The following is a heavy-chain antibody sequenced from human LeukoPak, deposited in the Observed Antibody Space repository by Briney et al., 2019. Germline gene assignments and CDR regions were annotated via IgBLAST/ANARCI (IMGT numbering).Heavy chain of an antibody. D-gene: IGHD3-3*01. V-gene: IGHV3-21*01. CDR3: ARDLYDDHKPFYYYYYMDV. J-gene: IGHJ6*03. Sequence: GGSLRLSCAASGFTFSSYSMNWVRQAPGKGLEWVSSISSSSSYIYYADSVKGRFTISRDNAKNSLYLQMNSLRAEDTAVYYCARDLYDDHKPFYYYYYMDVWGKGTTVTVSS. CDR1: GFTFSSYS. CDR2: ISSSSSYI.